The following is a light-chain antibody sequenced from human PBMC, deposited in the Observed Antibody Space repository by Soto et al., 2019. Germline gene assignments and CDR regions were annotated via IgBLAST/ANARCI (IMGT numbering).Light chain of an antibody. J-gene: IGKJ5*01. CDR2: DAF. CDR3: QQYENLPIP. V-gene: IGKV1-33*01. Sequence: DIQMTQSPSSLSASVGDRVTITCQASQDISNYLNWYQQKPGKAPKLLIFDAFSLETGVPSRFSGSGSGTDFTFAISILQPEDIATYYCQQYENLPIPFDQGTRLEIK. CDR1: QDISNY.